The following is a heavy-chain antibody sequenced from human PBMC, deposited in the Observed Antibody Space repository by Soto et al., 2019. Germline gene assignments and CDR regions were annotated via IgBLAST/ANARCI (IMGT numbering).Heavy chain of an antibody. V-gene: IGHV3-33*01. D-gene: IGHD1-1*01. Sequence: PGGSLRLSCAASGFSFRDYGMHWVRQAPGKGLEWVAVIWNDGSDKFYGASVKGRYTISRDSSRDTLFLQMNSLRAEDTAVYYCARFALSGGNSRPIEYWGQGTLVTVSS. CDR1: GFSFRDYG. CDR2: IWNDGSDK. J-gene: IGHJ4*02. CDR3: ARFALSGGNSRPIEY.